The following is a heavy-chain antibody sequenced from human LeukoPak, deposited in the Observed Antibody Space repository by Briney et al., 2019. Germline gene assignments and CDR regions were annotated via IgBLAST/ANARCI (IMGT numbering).Heavy chain of an antibody. CDR1: GGSVSSGSYY. Sequence: SETLSLTCTVSGGSVSSGSYYWSWIRQPPGKGLEWIGNVYYSGSTDYNPSLKSRVTISVDTSKNQFSLKLSSVTAADTAVYYCAREVAVTPIADFWGQGTLVTVSS. D-gene: IGHD4-17*01. V-gene: IGHV4-61*01. CDR2: VYYSGST. J-gene: IGHJ4*02. CDR3: AREVAVTPIADF.